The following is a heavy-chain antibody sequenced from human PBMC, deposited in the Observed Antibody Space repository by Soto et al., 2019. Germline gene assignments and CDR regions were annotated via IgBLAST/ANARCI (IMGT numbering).Heavy chain of an antibody. V-gene: IGHV4-39*01. D-gene: IGHD7-27*01. CDR3: ARLNWAYYYYGMDV. J-gene: IGHJ6*02. CDR1: GGSISSSSYY. CDR2: IHYSGST. Sequence: SETLSLTCTVSGGSISSSSYYWGWIRQPPGKGLEWIGSIHYSGSTYYNPSLKSRVTISVDTSKNQFSLKLSSVTAADAAVYYCARLNWAYYYYGMDVWGQGTTVTVSS.